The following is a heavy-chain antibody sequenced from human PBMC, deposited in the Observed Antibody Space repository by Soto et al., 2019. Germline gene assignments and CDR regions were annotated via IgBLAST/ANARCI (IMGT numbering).Heavy chain of an antibody. V-gene: IGHV1-46*01. Sequence: QVQLVQSGAEVKKPGASVKVSCKASGYTFTSYYMHWVRQAPGQGLEWMGIINPSGGSTSYAQKFQGRVTMTRDTSTSTVYMELSSLRSEEPAVYYCARGLSWGEPLDYWGQGTLVTVSS. CDR2: INPSGGST. CDR1: GYTFTSYY. J-gene: IGHJ4*02. CDR3: ARGLSWGEPLDY. D-gene: IGHD3-16*01.